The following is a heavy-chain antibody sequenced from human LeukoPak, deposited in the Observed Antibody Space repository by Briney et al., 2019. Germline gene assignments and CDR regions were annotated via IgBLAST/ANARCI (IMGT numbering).Heavy chain of an antibody. D-gene: IGHD3-10*01. CDR3: ARELPGEVWSYFDL. CDR1: GYTFTGYY. V-gene: IGHV1-2*06. Sequence: GASVKVSCKASGYTFTGYYMHWVRQAPGQGLEWMGRINPNSGGTNYAQKFQGRVTMTRDTSISTAYMELSRLRSDDTAVYYCARELPGEVWSYFDLWGRGTLVTVSS. CDR2: INPNSGGT. J-gene: IGHJ2*01.